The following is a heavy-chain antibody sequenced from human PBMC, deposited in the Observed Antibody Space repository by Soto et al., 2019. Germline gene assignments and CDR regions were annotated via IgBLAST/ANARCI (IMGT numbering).Heavy chain of an antibody. J-gene: IGHJ4*02. CDR2: IGTAGDT. Sequence: RGSLRLSCAASGFTFSSYDMHWVRQATGKGLEWVSAIGTAGDTYYPGSVKGRFTISRENSKNTLYLQMNSLRADDTAAYYCAKVWYYYDSRGYYSPFDYWGQGTLVTVSS. D-gene: IGHD3-22*01. CDR3: AKVWYYYDSRGYYSPFDY. V-gene: IGHV3-13*01. CDR1: GFTFSSYD.